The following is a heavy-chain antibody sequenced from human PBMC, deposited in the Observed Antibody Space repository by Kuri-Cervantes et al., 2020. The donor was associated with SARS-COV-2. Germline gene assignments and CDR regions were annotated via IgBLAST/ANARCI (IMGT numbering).Heavy chain of an antibody. D-gene: IGHD5-18*01. CDR2: IIPIFGTA. CDR3: ARGSWGTAMGLGGYYYYYMDV. Sequence: SVKVSCKASGGTFSSYAISWVRQAPGRGLEWMGGIIPIFGTANYAQKFQGRVTITTDESTSTAYMELSSLRSEDTAVYYCARGSWGTAMGLGGYYYYYMDVWGKGTTVTVSS. CDR1: GGTFSSYA. V-gene: IGHV1-69*05. J-gene: IGHJ6*03.